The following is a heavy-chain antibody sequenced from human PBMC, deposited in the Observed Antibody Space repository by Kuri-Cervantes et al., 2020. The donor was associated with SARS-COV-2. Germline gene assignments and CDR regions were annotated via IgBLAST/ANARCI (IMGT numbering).Heavy chain of an antibody. CDR2: FDPEDGKT. V-gene: IGHV1-24*01. CDR1: GHTLIEKY. J-gene: IGHJ3*01. CDR3: ASLRSSIYCSDSHRYSFDF. D-gene: IGHD2-15*01. Sequence: ASVTVSCKLSGHTLIEKYIHWVRRAPGQGLEWMGGFDPEDGKTVYAQRVKDRVTMTEDTSTDTAYMELSSLRSEDTAVYYCASLRSSIYCSDSHRYSFDFWGQGTLVTVSS.